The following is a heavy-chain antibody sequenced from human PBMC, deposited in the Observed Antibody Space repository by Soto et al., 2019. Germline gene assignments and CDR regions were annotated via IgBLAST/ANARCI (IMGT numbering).Heavy chain of an antibody. D-gene: IGHD3-22*01. Sequence: GGSFTLSCTSEGLTSRDYLMSWVRPSQGKGLEGVFVSSGSGGSTYYADSVKGRFTISRDNSKNTLYLQMNSLRAEDTAVYYCAKDPGTMIGDAVDSWGQGTMVAVSS. J-gene: IGHJ3*02. CDR3: AKDPGTMIGDAVDS. CDR1: GLTSRDYL. CDR2: SSGSGGST. V-gene: IGHV3-23*01.